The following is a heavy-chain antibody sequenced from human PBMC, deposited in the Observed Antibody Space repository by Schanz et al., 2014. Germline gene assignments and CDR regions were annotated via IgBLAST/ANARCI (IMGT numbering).Heavy chain of an antibody. V-gene: IGHV1-46*01. D-gene: IGHD1-26*01. CDR1: GYTFTDYY. Sequence: QVQLVESGSELKKPGASVKVSCKSSGYTFTDYYMQWVRQAPGQGLEWLGTIFLNDGGTHSAEKFQGRIIMTMDTSTSTVYLDLSSLRSEDTAVYYCARERPRKGDFDYWGQGTLVTVSS. CDR2: IFLNDGGT. CDR3: ARERPRKGDFDY. J-gene: IGHJ4*02.